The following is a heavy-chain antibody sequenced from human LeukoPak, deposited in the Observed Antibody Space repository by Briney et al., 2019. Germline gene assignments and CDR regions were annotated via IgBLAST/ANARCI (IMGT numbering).Heavy chain of an antibody. CDR3: ARDSSVRDEAWWGNP. Sequence: GASVKVSCKAFGYTFTSNYMHWVRQAPGQGPEWMGVISPSGGSTTYAQKFQGRVTLTRDMSTSTDYLELSSLRSEDTAVYYCARDSSVRDEAWWGNPWGQGTLVTVYS. J-gene: IGHJ5*02. D-gene: IGHD2-15*01. CDR2: ISPSGGST. CDR1: GYTFTSNY. V-gene: IGHV1-46*01.